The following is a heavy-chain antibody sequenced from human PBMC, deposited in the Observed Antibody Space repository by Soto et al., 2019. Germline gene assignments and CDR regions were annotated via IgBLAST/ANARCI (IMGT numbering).Heavy chain of an antibody. Sequence: PGESLKISCKGSGYSFTSYWIGWVRQMPGKGLEWMGIIYPGDSDTRYSPSFQGQVTISADKSISTAYLQWSSLKASDTAMYYCAREAGKTDWSRAGRNYYYYGMDVWGQGTTVTVSS. CDR1: GYSFTSYW. J-gene: IGHJ6*02. D-gene: IGHD3-9*01. V-gene: IGHV5-51*01. CDR2: IYPGDSDT. CDR3: AREAGKTDWSRAGRNYYYYGMDV.